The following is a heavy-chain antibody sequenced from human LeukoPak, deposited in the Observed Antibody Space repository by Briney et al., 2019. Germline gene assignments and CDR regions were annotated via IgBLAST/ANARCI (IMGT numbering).Heavy chain of an antibody. CDR2: ISISSSTI. J-gene: IGHJ4*02. Sequence: GGSLRLSCAASGFTFSSYSMNWVRQAPGKGLEWVSYISISSSTIYYADSVKGRFTISRDNAKNSLYLQMNSLRAEDTAVYYCARGVSSSDYWGQGTLVTVSS. CDR3: ARGVSSSDY. V-gene: IGHV3-48*01. CDR1: GFTFSSYS. D-gene: IGHD6-6*01.